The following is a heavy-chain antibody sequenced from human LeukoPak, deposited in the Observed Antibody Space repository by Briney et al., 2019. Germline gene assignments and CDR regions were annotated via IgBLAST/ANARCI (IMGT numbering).Heavy chain of an antibody. D-gene: IGHD6-19*01. CDR2: ISSSSSYI. CDR1: GFTFSSYS. J-gene: IGHJ4*02. Sequence: GGSLRLSCAASGFTFSSYSMNWVRQAPGKGLEWVSSISSSSSYIYYADSVKGRFTISRDNAKNSLYLQMNSLRAEDTAVYYCARGADGSGWYYFDYWGQGTLVTVSS. V-gene: IGHV3-21*01. CDR3: ARGADGSGWYYFDY.